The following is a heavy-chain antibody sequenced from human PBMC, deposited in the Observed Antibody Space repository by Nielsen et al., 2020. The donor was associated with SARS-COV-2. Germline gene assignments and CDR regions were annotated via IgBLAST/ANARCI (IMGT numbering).Heavy chain of an antibody. D-gene: IGHD3-3*01. J-gene: IGHJ6*02. Sequence: ASVKVSCKASGYTFTSYDINWVRQATGQGLEWMGWMNPNSGNTGYAQKFQGRVTMTRNTSISTAYMGLSSLRSEDTAVYYCARGRRFLNVRRAYGMDVWGQGTTVTVSS. V-gene: IGHV1-8*01. CDR2: MNPNSGNT. CDR1: GYTFTSYD. CDR3: ARGRRFLNVRRAYGMDV.